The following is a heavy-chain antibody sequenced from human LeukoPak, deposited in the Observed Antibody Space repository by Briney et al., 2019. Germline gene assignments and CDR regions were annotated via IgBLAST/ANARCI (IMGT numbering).Heavy chain of an antibody. Sequence: GGSLRLSCAPSGFTFDDYAMHWLRQAPGKGLEWVSLISVDGGSTYYADSVKGRFTISRDNSKNSLYLQMNSLRTEDTALYYCAKDRAPVVVVTAQPFDYWGQGTLVTVSS. D-gene: IGHD2-21*02. CDR1: GFTFDDYA. CDR2: ISVDGGST. V-gene: IGHV3-43*02. J-gene: IGHJ4*02. CDR3: AKDRAPVVVVTAQPFDY.